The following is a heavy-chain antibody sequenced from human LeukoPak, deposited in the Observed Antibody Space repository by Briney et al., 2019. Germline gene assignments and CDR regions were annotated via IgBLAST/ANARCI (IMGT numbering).Heavy chain of an antibody. CDR3: ARHSGVGPYNCFDP. CDR1: GYTFSSYW. CDR2: IYPGDSDT. V-gene: IGHV5-51*01. D-gene: IGHD7-27*01. J-gene: IGHJ5*02. Sequence: GASLKISCKGSGYTFSSYWIGWVRQMPGKGLEWMGIIYPGDSDTRYSPSLQGQVTISVDTSIGTAYLQWSSLKASDTAIYYCARHSGVGPYNCFDPWGQGTLVTVSS.